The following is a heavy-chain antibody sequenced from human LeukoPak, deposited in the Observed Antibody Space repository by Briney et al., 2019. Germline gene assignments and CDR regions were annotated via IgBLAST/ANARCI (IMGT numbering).Heavy chain of an antibody. CDR1: GFILGYYA. Sequence: GGSLSLSCAASGFILGYYAMHWVRHFPGKGLEWLSHINGDGRSPHCADSVNGRFNISRDNSANSLYLQMNSLRTEDTAVYFCTKDVRGSGGWWFDSWGQGILVTVSS. CDR2: INGDGRSP. V-gene: IGHV3-43*02. D-gene: IGHD2-15*01. J-gene: IGHJ5*01. CDR3: TKDVRGSGGWWFDS.